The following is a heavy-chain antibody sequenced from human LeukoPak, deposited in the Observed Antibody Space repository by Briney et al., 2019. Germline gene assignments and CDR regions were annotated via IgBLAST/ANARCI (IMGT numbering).Heavy chain of an antibody. CDR2: IYHSGST. CDR3: ARDLSLDY. D-gene: IGHD2/OR15-2a*01. J-gene: IGHJ4*02. Sequence: PSETLSLTCTVSGGSISSGGYYWSWIRQPPGKGLEWIGYIYHSGSTYYNPSLKSRVTISVDRSKNQFSLKLSSVTAADTAVYYCARDLSLDYWGQGTLVTVSS. V-gene: IGHV4-30-2*01. CDR1: GGSISSGGYY.